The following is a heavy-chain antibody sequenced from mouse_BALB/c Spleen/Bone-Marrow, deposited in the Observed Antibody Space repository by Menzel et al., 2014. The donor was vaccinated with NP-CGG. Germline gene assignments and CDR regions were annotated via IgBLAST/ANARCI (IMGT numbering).Heavy chain of an antibody. CDR3: ARSGSSSGYFDY. D-gene: IGHD1-1*01. CDR2: ISSGSSTI. V-gene: IGHV5-17*02. J-gene: IGHJ2*01. CDR1: GFTFSSFA. Sequence: EVMLVESGGGLVQPGGSRKLSCAASGFTFSSFAMRWVRQAPEKGLEWVAYISSGSSTIYYADTVMGRFTISRDNPKNTLFLQMTSLRSEDTAMYYCARSGSSSGYFDYWGQGTTLTVSS.